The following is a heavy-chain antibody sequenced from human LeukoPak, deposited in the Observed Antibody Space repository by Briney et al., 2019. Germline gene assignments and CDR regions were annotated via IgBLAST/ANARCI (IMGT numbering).Heavy chain of an antibody. D-gene: IGHD6-13*01. CDR2: INWNGGSR. J-gene: IGHJ4*02. V-gene: IGHV3-20*04. Sequence: GGSLRLSCAASGFTLDDYGMSGVRQAPRKRLEWVSGINWNGGSRGYADSVKGGFTISRDNAKNSLYLQMNSLRAEDTALYYCARDDSSSWWGYFDYWGQGTLVTVSS. CDR1: GFTLDDYG. CDR3: ARDDSSSWWGYFDY.